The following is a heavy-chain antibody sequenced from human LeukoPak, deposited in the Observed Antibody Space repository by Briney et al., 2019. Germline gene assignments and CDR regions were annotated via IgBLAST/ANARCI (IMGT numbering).Heavy chain of an antibody. V-gene: IGHV4-59*01. CDR3: ARDNYYYYMDV. J-gene: IGHJ6*03. CDR2: IYYSGST. Sequence: SETLSLTCTVSGGSISSYYWSWIRQPPGKGLEWIGYIYYSGSTNYNPSLKSRVTISVDTSKNQFSLKLSSVTAADTAVYYCARDNYYYYMDVWGKGATVTVSS. CDR1: GGSISSYY.